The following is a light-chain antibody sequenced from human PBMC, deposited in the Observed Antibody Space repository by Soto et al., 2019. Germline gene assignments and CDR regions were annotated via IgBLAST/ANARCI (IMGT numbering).Light chain of an antibody. Sequence: VLTLSPGTLSLSPRERATLSCRASQSVSSYLAWYQQKPGQAPRLLIYAASNRATGIPARFSGSGSRTDFTLTISSLEPEDFAVYYCQQRSIWPFTFGPRSKADIK. CDR2: AAS. CDR1: QSVSSY. CDR3: QQRSIWPFT. V-gene: IGKV3-11*01. J-gene: IGKJ3*01.